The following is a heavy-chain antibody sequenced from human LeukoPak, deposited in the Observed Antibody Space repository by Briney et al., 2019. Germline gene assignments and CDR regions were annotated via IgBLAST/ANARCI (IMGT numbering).Heavy chain of an antibody. CDR2: IKGDGSST. D-gene: IGHD2-15*01. Sequence: GGSLRLSCATSGFTFSNYWMHWVRQVPGKGLVWVSRIKGDGSSTRNADSVEGQFTISRDNAKNTLFLQMNSLRAEDTAVYYCARDRYCSGGSCYKDYWGQGTLVTVSS. V-gene: IGHV3-74*01. CDR3: ARDRYCSGGSCYKDY. J-gene: IGHJ4*02. CDR1: GFTFSNYW.